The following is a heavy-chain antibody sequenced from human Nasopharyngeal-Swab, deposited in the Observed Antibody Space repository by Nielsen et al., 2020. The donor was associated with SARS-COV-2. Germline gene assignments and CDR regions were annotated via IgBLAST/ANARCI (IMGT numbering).Heavy chain of an antibody. J-gene: IGHJ6*02. V-gene: IGHV3-33*01. Sequence: GGSLRLSCAASGFTFNSHGMHWVRQAPGKGLEWVAVIWYDGSNKYYADSVQGRFTISRDNSKNTLYLQMNSLRAEDTALYYCARDQGLYDYIWGSYRSPRYGMDVWGQGTTVTVSS. CDR1: GFTFNSHG. CDR3: ARDQGLYDYIWGSYRSPRYGMDV. CDR2: IWYDGSNK. D-gene: IGHD3-16*02.